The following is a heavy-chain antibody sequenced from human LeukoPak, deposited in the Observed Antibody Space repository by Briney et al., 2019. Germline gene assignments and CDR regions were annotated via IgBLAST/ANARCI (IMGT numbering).Heavy chain of an antibody. CDR2: IYTSGST. V-gene: IGHV4-61*02. J-gene: IGHJ6*03. CDR1: GGSISSGSYY. CDR3: ATGVVGATGVYYYYYMDV. D-gene: IGHD1-26*01. Sequence: PSETLSLTCTVSGGSISSGSYYWSWIRQPAGKGLEWIGRIYTSGSTNYNPSLKSRVTISVDTSKNQFSLKLSSVTAADTAVYYCATGVVGATGVYYYYYMDVWGKGTTVTISS.